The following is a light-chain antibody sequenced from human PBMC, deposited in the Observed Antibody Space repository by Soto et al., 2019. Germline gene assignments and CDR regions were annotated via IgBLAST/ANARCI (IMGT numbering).Light chain of an antibody. J-gene: IGKJ1*01. V-gene: IGKV3-20*01. CDR3: QQPPGT. CDR2: GAS. CDR1: QSVSSSY. Sequence: EIVLTQSPGTLSLSPGERATLSCRASQSVSSSYLAWYQQKPGQAPRLLIHGASGRATGIPDRFSGGGSGTDFTLTISRLEPEDFAVYYCQQPPGTFGQGTKVKIK.